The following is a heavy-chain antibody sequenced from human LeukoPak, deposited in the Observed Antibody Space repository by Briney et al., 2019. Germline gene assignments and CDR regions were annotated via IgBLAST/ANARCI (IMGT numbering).Heavy chain of an antibody. J-gene: IGHJ4*02. D-gene: IGHD6-19*01. Sequence: GESLKISCKGSGYSFTSYWLGWVRQMPGKGLEWMGIIYPGDSDTRYSPSFQGQVTISADKSISTAYLQWSSLKASDTAMYYCASTIAVAGTSEGPFDYWGQGTLVTVSS. CDR1: GYSFTSYW. CDR2: IYPGDSDT. CDR3: ASTIAVAGTSEGPFDY. V-gene: IGHV5-51*01.